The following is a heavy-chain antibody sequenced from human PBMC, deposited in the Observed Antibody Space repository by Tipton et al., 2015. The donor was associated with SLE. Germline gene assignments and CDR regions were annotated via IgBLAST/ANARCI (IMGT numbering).Heavy chain of an antibody. CDR2: INHSGST. D-gene: IGHD5-24*01. V-gene: IGHV4-34*01. Sequence: TLSLTCAVYGGSFSGYYWSWIRQPPGKGLEWIGEINHSGSTNYNPSLKSRVTTSVDTSKNQFSLKLSSVTAADTAVYYCATGDGLPVWGQGTLVTVSS. CDR3: ATGDGLPV. J-gene: IGHJ4*02. CDR1: GGSFSGYY.